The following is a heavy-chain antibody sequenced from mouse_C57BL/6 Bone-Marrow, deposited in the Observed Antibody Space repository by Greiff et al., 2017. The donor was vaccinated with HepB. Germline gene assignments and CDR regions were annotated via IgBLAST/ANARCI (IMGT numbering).Heavy chain of an antibody. V-gene: IGHV5-17*01. J-gene: IGHJ4*01. CDR2: ISSGSSTI. Sequence: EVKLVESGGGLVKPGGSLKLSCAASGFTFSDYGMHWVRQAPEKGLEWVAYISSGSSTIYYADTVKGRFTIARYNAKNTLFLQMTSLRSEDTAMYYWARPGYGLRRPYYAMDYWGQGTSVTVSS. D-gene: IGHD2-2*01. CDR1: GFTFSDYG. CDR3: ARPGYGLRRPYYAMDY.